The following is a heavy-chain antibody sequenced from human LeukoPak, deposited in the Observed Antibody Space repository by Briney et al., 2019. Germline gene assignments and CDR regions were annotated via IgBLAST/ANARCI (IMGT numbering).Heavy chain of an antibody. CDR3: ARRYCSGGSCYSGWHFDL. J-gene: IGHJ2*01. V-gene: IGHV3-74*01. D-gene: IGHD2-15*01. Sequence: GGSLRLSCAASGFIFRNFWMHWVRQAPGKGLVWVSRINSDGSSTDYADSVKGRFTISRDNAKNTLYLQMNSLRAEDTAVYYCARRYCSGGSCYSGWHFDLWGRGTLVTVSS. CDR1: GFIFRNFW. CDR2: INSDGSST.